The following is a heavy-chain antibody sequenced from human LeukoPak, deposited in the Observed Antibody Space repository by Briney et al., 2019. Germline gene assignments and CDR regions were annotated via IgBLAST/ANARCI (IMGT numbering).Heavy chain of an antibody. CDR1: GGSISSGGYY. J-gene: IGHJ4*02. Sequence: PSQTLSLTCTVSGGSISSGGYYWSWLRQHPGKGLEWIGYIYYSGSTYYNPSLKSRVTISVDTSKNQFSLKLSSVTAADTAVYYCATQRWYGRYYFDYWGQGTLVTVSS. V-gene: IGHV4-31*03. D-gene: IGHD6-13*01. CDR3: ATQRWYGRYYFDY. CDR2: IYYSGST.